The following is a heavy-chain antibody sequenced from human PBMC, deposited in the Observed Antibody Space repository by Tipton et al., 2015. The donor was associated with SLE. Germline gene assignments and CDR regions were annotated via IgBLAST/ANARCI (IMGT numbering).Heavy chain of an antibody. J-gene: IGHJ4*02. Sequence: TLSLTCSVSGGSMSYHYWSWIRQPPGKGLEWIGEIDQSGSTNYNPSLKSRVTMSGDTSKNEFSLKLISVTAADTAVYYCARDDDYGGNSGFDYWGQGTLVTVSS. CDR2: IDQSGST. CDR1: GGSMSYHY. D-gene: IGHD4-23*01. V-gene: IGHV4-34*01. CDR3: ARDDDYGGNSGFDY.